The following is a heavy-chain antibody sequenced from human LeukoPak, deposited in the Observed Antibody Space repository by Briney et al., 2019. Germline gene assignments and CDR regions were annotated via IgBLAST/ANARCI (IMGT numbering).Heavy chain of an antibody. J-gene: IGHJ6*03. CDR1: GFTFSSYG. CDR3: AKASYGGYVAYYYYMDV. V-gene: IGHV3-23*01. CDR2: ISGSGGST. Sequence: GGSLRLSCAASGFTFSSYGMSWVRQAPGKGLEWVSAISGSGGSTYYADSVKGRFTISRDNSKNTLYLQMNSLRAEDTAVYYCAKASYGGYVAYYYYMDVWGKGTTVTISS. D-gene: IGHD5-12*01.